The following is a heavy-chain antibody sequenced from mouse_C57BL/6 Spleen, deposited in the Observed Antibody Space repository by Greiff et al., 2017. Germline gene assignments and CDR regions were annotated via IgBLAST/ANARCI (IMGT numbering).Heavy chain of an antibody. J-gene: IGHJ3*01. CDR2: INPSTGGT. CDR1: GYSFTGYY. CDR3: ARLITTVPWFAY. Sequence: VQLQQSGPELVKPGASVKISCKASGYSFTGYYMNWVKQSPEKSLEWIGEINPSTGGTTYNQKFKAKATLTVDKSSSTAYMQLKSLTSEDSAVYYCARLITTVPWFAYWGQGTLVTVSA. D-gene: IGHD1-1*01. V-gene: IGHV1-42*01.